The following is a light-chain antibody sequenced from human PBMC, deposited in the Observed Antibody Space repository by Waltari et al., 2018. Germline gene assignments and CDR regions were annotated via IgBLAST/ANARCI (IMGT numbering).Light chain of an antibody. V-gene: IGKV1-6*01. J-gene: IGKJ4*01. Sequence: IQVTQSPSALSASLGDRVTISCRASQNIYSNLAWYQQRPGKAPKLLISAASSLQSGIPSRFSGSGSGTDFTLTINSLQPEDSATYYCQHYYDYPLTFGGGTKVEFK. CDR3: QHYYDYPLT. CDR1: QNIYSN. CDR2: AAS.